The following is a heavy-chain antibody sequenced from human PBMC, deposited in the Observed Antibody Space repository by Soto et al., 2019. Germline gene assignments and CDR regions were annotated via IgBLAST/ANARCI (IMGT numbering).Heavy chain of an antibody. CDR1: GGSISSGDYY. D-gene: IGHD3-10*01. V-gene: IGHV4-30-4*01. CDR2: IYYSGST. J-gene: IGHJ5*02. Sequence: SETLSLTCTVSGGSISSGDYYWSWIRQPPGKGLEWIGHIYYSGSTYYNPSLKSRVTISVDTSKNQFSLKLRSVTAADTAVYYCAREEGTNWFDPWGQGTLVTVSS. CDR3: AREEGTNWFDP.